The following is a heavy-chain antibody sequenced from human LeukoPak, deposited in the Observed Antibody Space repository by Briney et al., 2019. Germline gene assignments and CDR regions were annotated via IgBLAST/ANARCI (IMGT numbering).Heavy chain of an antibody. V-gene: IGHV1-2*02. Sequence: GASVKVSCKASGYTFTGYYMHWVRQAPGQGLEWMGWINPNSGGTNYAQKFQGRVTMTRDASISTAYMELSRLRSDDTAVYYCASHSEWELLTIFDYWGQGTLVTVSS. CDR2: INPNSGGT. D-gene: IGHD1-26*01. CDR1: GYTFTGYY. J-gene: IGHJ4*02. CDR3: ASHSEWELLTIFDY.